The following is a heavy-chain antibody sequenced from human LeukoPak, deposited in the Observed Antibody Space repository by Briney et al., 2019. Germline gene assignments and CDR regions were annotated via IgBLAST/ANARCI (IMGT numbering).Heavy chain of an antibody. V-gene: IGHV3-23*01. CDR3: AKGPQVGSGYHPDY. CDR2: ISGSGGST. CDR1: GFTLSSYA. Sequence: PGGSLRFSCAASGFTLSSYAMSWVRQAPGKGLEWVSVISGSGGSTYYADSVKGRFTISRDNSKNTLYVQMNSLRAEDTAVYYCAKGPQVGSGYHPDYWGQGTLVTVSS. J-gene: IGHJ4*02. D-gene: IGHD3-22*01.